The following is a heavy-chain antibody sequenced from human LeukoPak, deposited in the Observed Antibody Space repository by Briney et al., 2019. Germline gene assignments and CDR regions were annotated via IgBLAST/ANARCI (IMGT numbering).Heavy chain of an antibody. D-gene: IGHD3-10*01. CDR2: IYHSGST. CDR1: GASISNSNW. V-gene: IGHV4-4*02. Sequence: PSETLSLTCAVTGASISNSNWWTWVRQPPGKGLEWIGEIYHSGSTNYKTSLKSRATISVDKSKNQFSLKLNSVTAADTAVYYCARRGSGSSPYFYWGQGTLVTVSS. CDR3: ARRGSGSSPYFY. J-gene: IGHJ4*02.